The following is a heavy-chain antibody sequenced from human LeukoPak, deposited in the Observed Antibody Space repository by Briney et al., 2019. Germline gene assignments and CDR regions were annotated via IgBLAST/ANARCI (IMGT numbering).Heavy chain of an antibody. V-gene: IGHV5-51*01. D-gene: IGHD6-6*01. CDR2: IYPGDSDT. Sequence: GESLKISCKGSGYSFTSYWIGWVRQMPGKGLEWMGIIYPGDSDTRHSPSFQGQVTISADKSISTAYLQWSSLKASDTAMYYCARRLRSSSPLYYYGMDVWGQGTTVTVSS. CDR1: GYSFTSYW. CDR3: ARRLRSSSPLYYYGMDV. J-gene: IGHJ6*02.